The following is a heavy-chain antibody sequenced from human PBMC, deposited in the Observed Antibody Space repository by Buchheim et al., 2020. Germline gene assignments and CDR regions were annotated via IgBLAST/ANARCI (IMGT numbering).Heavy chain of an antibody. CDR1: GFTFSSYA. CDR2: ISYDGSNK. Sequence: QVQLVESGGGVVQPGRSLRLSCAASGFTFSSYAMHWVRQAPGKGLEWVAVISYDGSNKYYADSVKGRFTCSRDNSKNTLYLQMNSLRAEDTAVYYCAREEPYYYYGMDVWGQGTT. J-gene: IGHJ6*02. CDR3: AREEPYYYYGMDV. D-gene: IGHD1-14*01. V-gene: IGHV3-30-3*01.